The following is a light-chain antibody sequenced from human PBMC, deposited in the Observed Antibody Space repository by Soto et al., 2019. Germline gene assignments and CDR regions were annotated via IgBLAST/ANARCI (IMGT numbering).Light chain of an antibody. Sequence: EVVLTQSPGTLSLSPGERVTLSCRASQSIINNYLAWYQQRPGQAPRLLIYGSSDRATGIPDRFSGSGSGTHFNLTISRLEPEDCAVYYCHQYGSSPPYTFGQGTKVGI. CDR2: GSS. CDR3: HQYGSSPPYT. J-gene: IGKJ2*01. V-gene: IGKV3-20*01. CDR1: QSIINNY.